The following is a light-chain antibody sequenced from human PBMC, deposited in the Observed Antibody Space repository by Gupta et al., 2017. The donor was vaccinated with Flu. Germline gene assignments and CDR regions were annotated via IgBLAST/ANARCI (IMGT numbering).Light chain of an antibody. J-gene: IGKJ4*01. CDR1: QRISSY. CDR3: QQSYSIPLT. CDR2: GAS. Sequence: DIQMTQSPSSLSASVGDRVTITCRASQRISSYLDWYQQKPGKAPKVLIYGASSLQSGVPSRFSGNGSGTDFTLTISSLQREDFATYYCQQSYSIPLTFGGGTKVEIK. V-gene: IGKV1-39*01.